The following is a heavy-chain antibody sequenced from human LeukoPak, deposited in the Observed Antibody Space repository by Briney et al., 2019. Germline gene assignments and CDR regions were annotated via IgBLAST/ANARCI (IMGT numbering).Heavy chain of an antibody. D-gene: IGHD6-13*01. Sequence: PGGSLRLSCAASGFTFDDYAMHWVRQAPGKGLEWVSGISWNSGSIGYADSVKGRFTISRDSAKNSLYLQVNSLRAEDMALYYCARVARSSSWYEYYFDYWGQGTLVTVSS. V-gene: IGHV3-9*03. J-gene: IGHJ4*02. CDR2: ISWNSGSI. CDR1: GFTFDDYA. CDR3: ARVARSSSWYEYYFDY.